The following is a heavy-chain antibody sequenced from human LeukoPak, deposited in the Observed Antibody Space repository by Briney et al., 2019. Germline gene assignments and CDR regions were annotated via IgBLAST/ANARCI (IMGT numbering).Heavy chain of an antibody. Sequence: GASVKVSCKASGYTFTSYYMHWVRQAPGQGLEWMGIINPSGGSTSYAQKFQGRVTMTRDMSTSTVYMELSSLRSEDTAVYYCARAFSHYYDSSGYYFDYWGQGTLVTVSS. CDR3: ARAFSHYYDSSGYYFDY. D-gene: IGHD3-22*01. V-gene: IGHV1-46*01. CDR2: INPSGGST. J-gene: IGHJ4*02. CDR1: GYTFTSYY.